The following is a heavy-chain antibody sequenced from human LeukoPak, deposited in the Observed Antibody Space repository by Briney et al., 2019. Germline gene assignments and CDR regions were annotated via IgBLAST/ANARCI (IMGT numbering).Heavy chain of an antibody. CDR3: AKDCQVGATTFLDY. J-gene: IGHJ4*02. V-gene: IGHV3-30*18. Sequence: PGRSLRLSCAASGFTFRSYGMHWVRQAPGKGREWVAVISYDGSNKYYADSVKGRFTISRDTSKNTLFLQMESPRAEDTAVYYCAKDCQVGATTFLDYWGQRTLVTVSS. CDR1: GFTFRSYG. CDR2: ISYDGSNK. D-gene: IGHD1-26*01.